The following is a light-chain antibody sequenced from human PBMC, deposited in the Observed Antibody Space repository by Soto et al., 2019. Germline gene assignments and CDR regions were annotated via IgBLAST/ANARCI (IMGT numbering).Light chain of an antibody. CDR3: SSYASSSPVV. CDR2: DVS. Sequence: QSVLTQPASVSGSPGQSITISCTGTGSEVGGYKYVSWYQQLPGKAQKLMIYDVSYRPPGVSDRFSGSQAGNTASLIISGLQAEDEADYYCSSYASSSPVVFGTGTKVTVL. J-gene: IGLJ1*01. V-gene: IGLV2-14*01. CDR1: GSEVGGYKY.